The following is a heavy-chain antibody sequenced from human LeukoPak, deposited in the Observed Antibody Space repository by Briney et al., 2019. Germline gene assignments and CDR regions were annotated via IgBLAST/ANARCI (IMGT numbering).Heavy chain of an antibody. J-gene: IGHJ3*02. Sequence: SETLSLTCAVYGGSFSGYYWSWILQPPGKGLEWIGEINHSGSTNYNPSLKSRVTISVDTSKNQFSLKLSSVTAADTAVYYCARWTVSWYFWAFDIWGRGTMVTVPS. CDR2: INHSGST. CDR1: GGSFSGYY. D-gene: IGHD6-13*01. V-gene: IGHV4-34*01. CDR3: ARWTVSWYFWAFDI.